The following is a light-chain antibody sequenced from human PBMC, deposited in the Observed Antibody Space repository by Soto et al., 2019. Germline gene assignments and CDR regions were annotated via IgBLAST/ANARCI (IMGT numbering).Light chain of an antibody. Sequence: DIQMTQSPSSVSASVGDRVTIACRASQGISKLLAWYQQKPGKAPKLLIYAASRLESGVPSRFSGSGFGPDFTLTISSLQPEDSATYYCQQTNSFLFTFGPGTKWMSN. V-gene: IGKV1-12*01. CDR3: QQTNSFLFT. CDR2: AAS. CDR1: QGISKL. J-gene: IGKJ3*01.